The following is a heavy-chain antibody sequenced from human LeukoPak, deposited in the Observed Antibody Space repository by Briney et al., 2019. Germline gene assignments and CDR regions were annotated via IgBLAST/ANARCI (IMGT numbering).Heavy chain of an antibody. Sequence: PGGFLRLSCAASGFTFSSYWMNWVRQAPGKGLEWVANIKQDGSDMYYVDSVRGRFTISRDNAKSSLYLQMDSLRVGDTAVYYCARDSTVGRYWGQGTLVTVSS. V-gene: IGHV3-7*01. CDR2: IKQDGSDM. CDR1: GFTFSSYW. CDR3: ARDSTVGRY. J-gene: IGHJ4*02. D-gene: IGHD2-8*02.